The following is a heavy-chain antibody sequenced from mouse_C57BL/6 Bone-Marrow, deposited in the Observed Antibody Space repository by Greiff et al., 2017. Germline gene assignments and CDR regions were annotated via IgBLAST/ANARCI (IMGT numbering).Heavy chain of an antibody. CDR3: ARYYGSSYDYFDY. D-gene: IGHD1-1*01. V-gene: IGHV1-82*01. CDR1: GYAFSSSW. Sequence: QVQLQQSGPELVKPGASVKISCKASGYAFSSSWMNWVKQRPGKGLEWIGRIYPGDGDTNYNGKVKGKATLTADKSSSTAYMQLSSLTSEDSAVYFCARYYGSSYDYFDYWGQGTTLTVSS. CDR2: IYPGDGDT. J-gene: IGHJ2*01.